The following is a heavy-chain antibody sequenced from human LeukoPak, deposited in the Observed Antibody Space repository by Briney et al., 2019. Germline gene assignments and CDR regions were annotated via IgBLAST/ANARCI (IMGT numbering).Heavy chain of an antibody. CDR1: GGSFSGYY. Sequence: PSETLSLTCAVYGGSFSGYYWSWIRQPPGKGLEWIGEINHSGSTNYNPSLKSRVTISADTSKNQFSLKLSSVTAADTAVYYCARVGYDFWSGYCDYWGQGTLVTVSS. CDR2: INHSGST. D-gene: IGHD3-3*01. CDR3: ARVGYDFWSGYCDY. V-gene: IGHV4-34*01. J-gene: IGHJ4*02.